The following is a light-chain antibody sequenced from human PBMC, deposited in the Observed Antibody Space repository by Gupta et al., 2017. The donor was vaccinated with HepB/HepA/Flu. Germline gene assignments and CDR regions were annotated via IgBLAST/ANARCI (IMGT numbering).Light chain of an antibody. Sequence: DIELTQDAGTQSLSPGERPTIPCRAGQSVSSSYLAWYQQKPGQAPRLLIYGASSRATGIPDRFSGSGSGTDFTLTISRLEPEDLAVYYCQQYGSSPYTFGHGTKVEIK. CDR1: QSVSSSY. J-gene: IGKJ3*01. CDR2: GAS. V-gene: IGKV3-20*01. CDR3: QQYGSSPYT.